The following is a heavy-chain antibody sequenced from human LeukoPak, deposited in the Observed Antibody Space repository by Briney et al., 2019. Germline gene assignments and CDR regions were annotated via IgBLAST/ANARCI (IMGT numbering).Heavy chain of an antibody. D-gene: IGHD1-26*01. V-gene: IGHV4-34*01. CDR1: GGSFSDNY. CDR2: INHKGST. CDR3: ASSVGSTDY. J-gene: IGHJ4*02. Sequence: SETLSLTCGVYGGSFSDNYWTWIRQAPGKGLEWIGEINHKGSTNYNPSLKSRLTMSVDTYKNQFSLKMRSVTDADTAVYYCASSVGSTDYWGQGTLVTVSS.